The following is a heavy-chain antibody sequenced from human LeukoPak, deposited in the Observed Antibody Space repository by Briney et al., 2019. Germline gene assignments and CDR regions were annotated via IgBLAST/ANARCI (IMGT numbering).Heavy chain of an antibody. Sequence: GASVKVSCKASGYTFTGYYLNWVRQAPGQGLEWMGRINPNSGGTNSGQKFQGRVTMTRDTSISTAYLELSSLTFDDTAVYYCARAKLDDCGGVCDQYFQHWGQGTLVTVSS. V-gene: IGHV1-2*02. J-gene: IGHJ1*01. CDR2: INPNSGGT. D-gene: IGHD2-21*02. CDR3: ARAKLDDCGGVCDQYFQH. CDR1: GYTFTGYY.